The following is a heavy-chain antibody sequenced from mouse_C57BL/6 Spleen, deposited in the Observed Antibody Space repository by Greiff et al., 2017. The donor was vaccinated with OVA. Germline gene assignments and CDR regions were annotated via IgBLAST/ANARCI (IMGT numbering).Heavy chain of an antibody. V-gene: IGHV1-43*01. Sequence: VQLQQSGPELVKPGASVKISCKASGYSFTGYYMHWVKQSSEKSLEWIGEINPSTGGTSYNQKFKGKATLTVDKSSSTAYMQLKSLTSEDSAVYYGARGYYGSSYEWYFDVWGTGTTVTVSS. CDR3: ARGYYGSSYEWYFDV. CDR1: GYSFTGYY. CDR2: INPSTGGT. D-gene: IGHD1-1*01. J-gene: IGHJ1*03.